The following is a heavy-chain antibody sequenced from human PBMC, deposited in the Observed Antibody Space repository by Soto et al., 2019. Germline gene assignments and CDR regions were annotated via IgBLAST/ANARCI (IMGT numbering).Heavy chain of an antibody. CDR1: GGSINNYY. CDR3: AREHGFSYGLNYFDP. Sequence: SETLSLTCTVAGGSINNYYWSWIRQPPGKGLEWIGYIYDSGSTNYNPSLKSRVTMSVDTSKNQFSLNLSSVTAADTAVYYCAREHGFSYGLNYFDPWGQGTLVTVSS. V-gene: IGHV4-59*01. J-gene: IGHJ5*02. D-gene: IGHD5-18*01. CDR2: IYDSGST.